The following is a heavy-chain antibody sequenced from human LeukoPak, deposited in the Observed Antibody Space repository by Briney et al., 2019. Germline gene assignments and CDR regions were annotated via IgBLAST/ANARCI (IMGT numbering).Heavy chain of an antibody. CDR3: ARDSYTHYYDSSGYSDFDY. D-gene: IGHD3-22*01. J-gene: IGHJ4*02. Sequence: GGSLRLSCAASGFTFSSYSMNWVRQAPGKGLEWVSSISSSSSYIYYADSVKGRFTISRDNAKNSLYLQMNSLRAEDTAVYYCARDSYTHYYDSSGYSDFDYWGQGTLVTVSS. CDR2: ISSSSSYI. V-gene: IGHV3-21*01. CDR1: GFTFSSYS.